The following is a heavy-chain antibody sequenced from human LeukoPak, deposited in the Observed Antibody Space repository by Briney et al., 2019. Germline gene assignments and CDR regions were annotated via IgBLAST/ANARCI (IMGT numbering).Heavy chain of an antibody. Sequence: SVKVSCKASGGTFSIYAISWVRQAPGQGLEWMGRIIPILGIANYAQKFQGRVTITADKSTSTAYMELSSLRSEDTAVYYCARDRVIVGAPRPFDYWGQGTLVTVSS. CDR3: ARDRVIVGAPRPFDY. CDR1: GGTFSIYA. V-gene: IGHV1-69*04. CDR2: IIPILGIA. J-gene: IGHJ4*02. D-gene: IGHD1-26*01.